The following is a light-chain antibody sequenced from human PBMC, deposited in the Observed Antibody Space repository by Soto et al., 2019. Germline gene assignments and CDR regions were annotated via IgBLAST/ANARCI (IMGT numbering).Light chain of an antibody. CDR3: LQHNSYPPTVT. CDR1: QGIRND. CDR2: AAS. Sequence: DIQMTQSPSSLSASVGDSVTITCRAIQGIRNDLGWYQQNPGKAPRRLIYAASSLQSGVPSRFRGSGSGTEFTLTISSLQPEAFATYYCLQHNSYPPTVTFGGGTKVDIK. J-gene: IGKJ4*01. V-gene: IGKV1-17*01.